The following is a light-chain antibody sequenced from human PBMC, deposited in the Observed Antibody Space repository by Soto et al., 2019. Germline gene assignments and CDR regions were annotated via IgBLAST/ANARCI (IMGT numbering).Light chain of an antibody. CDR2: GNS. CDR3: QSYDSSLSGSV. J-gene: IGLJ2*01. Sequence: QSVLTQPPSVSGAPGQRVTISCTGSSSNIGAGYDVHWYQQLPGTAPKLLIYGNSNRPSGVPDRFSGSKSRTSASLAITGLQSEYEPHYYCQSYDSSLSGSVFGGGTKLTVL. V-gene: IGLV1-40*01. CDR1: SSNIGAGYD.